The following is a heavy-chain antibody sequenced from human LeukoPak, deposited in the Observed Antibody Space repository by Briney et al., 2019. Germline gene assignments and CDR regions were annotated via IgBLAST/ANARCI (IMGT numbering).Heavy chain of an antibody. D-gene: IGHD2-15*01. Sequence: SQTLSLTCTVSGGSISSGGYYWSWIRQHPGKGLEWIGYIYYSGSTYYNPSLKSRVTISVDTSKNQFSLKLSSVTAADTAVYYCARDTGYCSGGSCYFVDWFDPWGQGTLVTVSS. V-gene: IGHV4-31*03. J-gene: IGHJ5*02. CDR1: GGSISSGGYY. CDR3: ARDTGYCSGGSCYFVDWFDP. CDR2: IYYSGST.